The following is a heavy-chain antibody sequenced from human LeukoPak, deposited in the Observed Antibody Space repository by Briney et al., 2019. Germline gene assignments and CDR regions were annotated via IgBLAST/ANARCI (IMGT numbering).Heavy chain of an antibody. CDR1: GVSFDDYY. V-gene: IGHV4-34*01. J-gene: IGHJ4*02. CDR3: TRKTTGHDY. D-gene: IGHD4-17*01. Sequence: SETLSLTCAVSGVSFDDYYWNWVRQTPGKGLEWIGEINHSGYTNDSPSLKSRVTLSIDTSRKQFSLKLRYVTVADAGNYYCTRKTTGHDYWGQGTLVTVSS. CDR2: INHSGYT.